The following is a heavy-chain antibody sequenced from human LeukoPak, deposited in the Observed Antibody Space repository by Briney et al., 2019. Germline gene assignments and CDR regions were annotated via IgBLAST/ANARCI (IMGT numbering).Heavy chain of an antibody. Sequence: GGSLRLSCTASGFTFGDYAMSWVRQAPGKGLEWVGFIRSKAYGGTTEYAASVKGRFTISRDDSKSIAYLQMNSLKTEDTAVYYCTRGPGLFDYWGQGTLVTVSS. CDR3: TRGPGLFDY. J-gene: IGHJ4*02. D-gene: IGHD1-14*01. CDR1: GFTFGDYA. CDR2: IRSKAYGGTT. V-gene: IGHV3-49*04.